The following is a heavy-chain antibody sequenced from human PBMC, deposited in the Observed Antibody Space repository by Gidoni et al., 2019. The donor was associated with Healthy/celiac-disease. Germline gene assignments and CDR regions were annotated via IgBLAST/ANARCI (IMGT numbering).Heavy chain of an antibody. CDR2: FDPEDGET. V-gene: IGHV1-24*01. D-gene: IGHD3-10*01. CDR3: ATDYMVRGVITD. Sequence: QVQLVQPGAEVKKPGASVKVSGKFSGDTPTELSRHWVRQAPGKGLEWMGGFDPEDGETIYAQKFQGRVTMTEDTSTNTAYIELSSLRSEDTAVYYCATDYMVRGVITDWGQGTLVTVSS. CDR1: GDTPTELS. J-gene: IGHJ4*02.